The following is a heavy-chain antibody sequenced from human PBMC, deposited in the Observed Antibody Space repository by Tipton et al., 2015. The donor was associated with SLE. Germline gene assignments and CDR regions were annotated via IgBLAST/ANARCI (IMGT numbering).Heavy chain of an antibody. V-gene: IGHV3-72*01. CDR2: TRSKVDSYTT. D-gene: IGHD3-3*01. Sequence: SLRLSCAASGFTLSDHFMYWVRQAPGKGLEWVGRTRSKVDSYTTEYAASVQGRFTISRDDLNDSLYLQMNSLKTEDTAVYYCARGNDFWSGYFHYMDVWGTGTTVTVS. CDR3: ARGNDFWSGYFHYMDV. J-gene: IGHJ6*03. CDR1: GFTLSDHF.